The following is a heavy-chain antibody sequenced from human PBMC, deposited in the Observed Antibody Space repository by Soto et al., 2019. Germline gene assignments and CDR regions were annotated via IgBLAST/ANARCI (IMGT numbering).Heavy chain of an antibody. Sequence: ASVKVSCKASGGTFSSYAISWVRQAPGQGLEWMGGIIPIFGTANYAQKFQGRVTITADESTSTAYMELSSLRSEDTAVYYCARLAFSGYAHFEYWGQGTLVTVSS. CDR3: ARLAFSGYAHFEY. D-gene: IGHD5-12*01. CDR1: GGTFSSYA. J-gene: IGHJ4*02. V-gene: IGHV1-69*13. CDR2: IIPIFGTA.